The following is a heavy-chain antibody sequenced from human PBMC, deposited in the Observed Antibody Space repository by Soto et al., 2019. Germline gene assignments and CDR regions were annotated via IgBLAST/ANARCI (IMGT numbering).Heavy chain of an antibody. CDR2: IKKDGSET. Sequence: EVYLVESGGALVQPGGSLRLSCVASAFSFSSHWMNWVRQAPGKGLEWVAIIKKDGSETKYAGSVRGRFTISRDNAKNSMYLVMTGVSVEATAVYSCTGGAGWVNEKWGQGTRVNVSS. D-gene: IGHD6-13*01. CDR1: AFSFSSHW. CDR3: TGGAGWVNEK. V-gene: IGHV3-7*04. J-gene: IGHJ4*02.